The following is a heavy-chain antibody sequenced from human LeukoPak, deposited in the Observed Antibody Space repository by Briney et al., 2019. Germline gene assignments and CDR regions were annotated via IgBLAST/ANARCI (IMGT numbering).Heavy chain of an antibody. D-gene: IGHD4-17*01. CDR1: GFTFSSYA. J-gene: IGHJ4*02. CDR2: ITSSDRT. V-gene: IGHV3-23*01. Sequence: PGGSLRLSCAASGFTFSSYAVAWVRQAPGKGLEWVSSITSSDRTYYADSVKGRFTISRDNSKNTLYMEMTSLRAEDTAVYYCAKDDYGDCYWGQGTLVTVSS. CDR3: AKDDYGDCY.